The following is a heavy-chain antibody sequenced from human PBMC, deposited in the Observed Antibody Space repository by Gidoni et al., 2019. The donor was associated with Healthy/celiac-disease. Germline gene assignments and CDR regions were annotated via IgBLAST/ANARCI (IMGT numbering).Heavy chain of an antibody. CDR3: ARAVVVTAIRRDAFDI. V-gene: IGHV4-61*02. J-gene: IGHJ3*02. CDR1: GGSISSGSYH. CDR2: IYTSGST. D-gene: IGHD2-21*02. Sequence: QVQLQESGPGLVKPSQTLSLTCTVSGGSISSGSYHWSWIRQPAGKGLEWIGRIYTSGSTNYNPSLKSRVTISVDTSKNQFSLKLSSVTAADTAVYYCARAVVVTAIRRDAFDIWGQGTMVTVSS.